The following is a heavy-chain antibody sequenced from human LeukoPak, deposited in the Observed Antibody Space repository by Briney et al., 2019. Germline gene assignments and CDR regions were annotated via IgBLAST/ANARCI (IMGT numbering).Heavy chain of an antibody. V-gene: IGHV4-39*07. CDR1: GGSISSSSYY. CDR3: ARSLRYGSGSYYGY. Sequence: NSSETLSLTCTVSGGSISSSSYYWGWIRQPPGKGLEWIGSIYYSGSTYYNPSLKSRVTISVDTSKNQFSLKLSSVTAADTAVYYCARSLRYGSGSYYGYWGQGTLVTVSS. D-gene: IGHD3-10*01. J-gene: IGHJ4*02. CDR2: IYYSGST.